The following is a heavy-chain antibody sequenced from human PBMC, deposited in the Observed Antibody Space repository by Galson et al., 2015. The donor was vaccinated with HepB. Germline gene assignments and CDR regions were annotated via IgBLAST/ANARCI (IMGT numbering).Heavy chain of an antibody. CDR2: IYYRSTWHY. Sequence: CAISGDSVSSNGAAWNWIRQSPSRGLEWLGRIYYRSTWHYDYAVSVNSRITISPDTSKNQFSLQLNSVTPEDTAVYFCARGRVGDRCYDLWGQGTLITVSS. D-gene: IGHD2-15*01. V-gene: IGHV6-1*01. CDR1: GDSVSSNGAA. J-gene: IGHJ5*02. CDR3: ARGRVGDRCYDL.